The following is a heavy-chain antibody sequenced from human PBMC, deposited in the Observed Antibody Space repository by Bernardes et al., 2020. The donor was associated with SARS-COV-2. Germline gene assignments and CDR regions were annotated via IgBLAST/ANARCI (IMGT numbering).Heavy chain of an antibody. V-gene: IGHV3-74*01. J-gene: IGHJ4*02. CDR3: VRYDSSNHYYFDY. CDR2: INYDGTST. CDR1: GFLFRSYW. Sequence: GGSLRLCCAASGFLFRSYWMHWARQAPGKGLVWVARINYDGTSTTYADSVKGRFTISRDNAKNTLYLQMNSLRADEDTAVYYCVRYDSSNHYYFDYGGQGTLVTVSS. D-gene: IGHD6-13*01.